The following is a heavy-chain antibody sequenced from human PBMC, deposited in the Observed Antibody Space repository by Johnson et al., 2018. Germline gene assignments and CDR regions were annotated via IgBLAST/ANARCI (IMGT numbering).Heavy chain of an antibody. Sequence: VQLLESGGGVVQPGRSLRLSCAASGFTFSSYGMHWVRQAPGKGLEWVAGIWYDGINKYYGDSVKGRFTISRDNSKNRLYLQMNSLRVEDTAVYYWAREDGHWGRGTLVTVSS. CDR1: GFTFSSYG. V-gene: IGHV3-33*08. J-gene: IGHJ4*02. CDR2: IWYDGINK. CDR3: AREDGH.